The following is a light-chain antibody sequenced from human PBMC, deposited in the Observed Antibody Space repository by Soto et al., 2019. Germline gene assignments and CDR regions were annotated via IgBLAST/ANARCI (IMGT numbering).Light chain of an antibody. CDR1: QSVSSY. Sequence: EIVLTQSPGTLSLSPGERATLSCRASQSVSSYLAWYQQKPGQAPRLLIYDASNRATGIPARFSGSGSGTDFTLTISSLEPEDFAVYYCQQRSNWYTIGQGTKLEIK. CDR3: QQRSNWYT. V-gene: IGKV3-11*01. CDR2: DAS. J-gene: IGKJ2*01.